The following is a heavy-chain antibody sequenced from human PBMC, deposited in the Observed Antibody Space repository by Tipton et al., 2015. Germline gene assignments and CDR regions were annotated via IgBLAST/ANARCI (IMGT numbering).Heavy chain of an antibody. Sequence: SLRLSCATSGFIFDDYAMHWVRQAPGKGLEWVSGISWNSGSIGYADSVKGRFTISRDNAENSLYLQMNSLRPEDTAVYYCVKDSDIQYAGTDRYFDFWGQGTLVTVSS. CDR1: GFIFDDYA. D-gene: IGHD6-13*01. J-gene: IGHJ4*02. CDR3: VKDSDIQYAGTDRYFDF. V-gene: IGHV3-9*01. CDR2: ISWNSGSI.